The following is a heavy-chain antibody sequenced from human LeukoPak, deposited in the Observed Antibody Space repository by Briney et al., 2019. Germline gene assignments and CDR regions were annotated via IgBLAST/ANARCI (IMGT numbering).Heavy chain of an antibody. D-gene: IGHD3-10*01. CDR2: IYDSGST. Sequence: SETLSLTCTVSGGSIRSSYYYWGWIRQPPGKGLEWIGSIYDSGSTYYNPSLKSRVTISVDTSKNQFSLKLSSVTAADTAVYYCARGPPPYYYGSGTPPPDYWGQGTLVTVSS. V-gene: IGHV4-39*07. CDR3: ARGPPPYYYGSGTPPPDY. CDR1: GGSIRSSYYY. J-gene: IGHJ4*02.